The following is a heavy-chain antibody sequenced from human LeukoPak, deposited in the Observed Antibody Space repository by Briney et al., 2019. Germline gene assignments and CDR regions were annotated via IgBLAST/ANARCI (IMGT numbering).Heavy chain of an antibody. J-gene: IGHJ4*02. CDR1: GGSISSYY. CDR3: ARGDVKWELPDY. D-gene: IGHD1-26*01. V-gene: IGHV4-59*01. Sequence: SETLSLTCTVSGGSISSYYWNWIRKPPGKGLEWIGYIYYSGSTNYNPSLKSRVTISVDTSKNQFSLKLSSVTAADTAVYYCARGDVKWELPDYWGQGTLVTVSS. CDR2: IYYSGST.